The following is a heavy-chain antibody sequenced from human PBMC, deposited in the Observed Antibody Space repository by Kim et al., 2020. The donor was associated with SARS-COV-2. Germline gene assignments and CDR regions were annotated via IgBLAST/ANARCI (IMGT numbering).Heavy chain of an antibody. D-gene: IGHD2-21*02. CDR2: IYPGDSDT. CDR1: GYSFTSYW. CDR3: AGTYCGGDCYSGYYYYGMDV. V-gene: IGHV5-51*01. Sequence: GESLEISCKGSGYSFTSYWIGWVRQMPGKGLEWMGIIYPGDSDTRYSPSFQGQVTISADKSISIAYLQWSSLKASDTAMYYCAGTYCGGDCYSGYYYYGMDVWGQGTTVTVSS. J-gene: IGHJ6*02.